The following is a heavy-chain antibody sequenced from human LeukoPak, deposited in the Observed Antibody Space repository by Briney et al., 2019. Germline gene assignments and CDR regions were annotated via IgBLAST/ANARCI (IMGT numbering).Heavy chain of an antibody. V-gene: IGHV3-64*01. CDR1: GFTFSSYA. CDR2: ISSNGGST. Sequence: PGGSLRLSCAASGFTFSSYAMHCVRQAPGKGLEYVSGISSNGGSTYYANSVKGRFTISRDNSKNTLYLQMGSLRAEDMAVYYCARDASPGRTVTTSQYFYSYYYMDVWGKGTTVTVSS. D-gene: IGHD4-17*01. J-gene: IGHJ6*03. CDR3: ARDASPGRTVTTSQYFYSYYYMDV.